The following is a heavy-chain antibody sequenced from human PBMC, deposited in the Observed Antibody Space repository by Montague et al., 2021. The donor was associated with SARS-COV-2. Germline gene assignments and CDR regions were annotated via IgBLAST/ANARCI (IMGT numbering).Heavy chain of an antibody. CDR3: ARHRTFGDHSLDNWFHP. J-gene: IGHJ5*02. CDR2: IYNSGTT. D-gene: IGHD4-17*01. V-gene: IGHV4-39*01. Sequence: SETLSLTCTVSGASTSCLICYWGWIRQAPGKGLDWIGTIYNSGTTYYNPALKSRLTISIDTSKNQFYLKLTSVTAADTAVYYCARHRTFGDHSLDNWFHPWGQGTLVTVSS. CDR1: GASTSCLICY.